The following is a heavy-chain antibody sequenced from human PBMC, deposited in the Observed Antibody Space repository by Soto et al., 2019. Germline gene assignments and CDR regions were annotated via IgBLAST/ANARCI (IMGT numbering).Heavy chain of an antibody. CDR3: ARLGYYDSSGYYVGY. V-gene: IGHV4-61*05. CDR2: IYYSGST. CDR1: GGSISSSSYY. Sequence: PSETLSLTCTVSGGSISSSSYYWGWIRQPPGRGLEWIGYIYYSGSTNYNPSLKSRVTISVDTSKNQFSLKLSSVTAADTAVYYCARLGYYDSSGYYVGYWGQGTLVTVSS. D-gene: IGHD3-22*01. J-gene: IGHJ4*02.